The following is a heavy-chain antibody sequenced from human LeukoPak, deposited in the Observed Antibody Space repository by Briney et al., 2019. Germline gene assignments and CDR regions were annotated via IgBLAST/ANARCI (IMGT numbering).Heavy chain of an antibody. D-gene: IGHD3-16*02. V-gene: IGHV1-46*02. CDR1: GYTFNNHY. Sequence: ASVKVSCKASGYTFNNHYMHWVRQAPGQGLEWMGIINPSGGSTSYAQKFQGRVTMTRDTSTSTVYMELSSLRSEDTAVYYCARDSNDYVWGSYRYDDWHFDYWGQGTLVTVSS. J-gene: IGHJ4*02. CDR2: INPSGGST. CDR3: ARDSNDYVWGSYRYDDWHFDY.